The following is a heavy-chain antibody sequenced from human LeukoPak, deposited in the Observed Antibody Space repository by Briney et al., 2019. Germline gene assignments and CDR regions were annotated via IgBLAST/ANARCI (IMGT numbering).Heavy chain of an antibody. D-gene: IGHD6-19*01. J-gene: IGHJ4*02. CDR3: ARDAIYSSGWYFDY. CDR2: FSSSSSFI. CDR1: GFTFSTYR. V-gene: IGHV3-21*01. Sequence: GGSLRLSFAASGFTFSTYRMNWVRQAPGKGLEWVSSFSSSSSFISYADSVKGRFTISRDKAKKSLYLQMNSLRAEYTAVYYCARDAIYSSGWYFDYWGQGALVTVSS.